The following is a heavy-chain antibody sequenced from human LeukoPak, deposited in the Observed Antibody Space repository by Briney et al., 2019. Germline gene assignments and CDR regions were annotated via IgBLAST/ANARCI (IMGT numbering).Heavy chain of an antibody. CDR3: ARSYDILTGLYYFDY. Sequence: GVSLRLSCAASGFTFDNYAMSWVRQAPGKGLEWVSGISGSGGSTYYADSVKGRLTISRDNSKNTLYLQMNSLRAEDTAVYYCARSYDILTGLYYFDYWGQGTLVTVSS. CDR1: GFTFDNYA. D-gene: IGHD3-9*01. V-gene: IGHV3-23*01. J-gene: IGHJ4*02. CDR2: ISGSGGST.